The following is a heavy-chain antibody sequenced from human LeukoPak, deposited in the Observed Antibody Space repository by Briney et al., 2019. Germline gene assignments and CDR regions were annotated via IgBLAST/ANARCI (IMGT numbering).Heavy chain of an antibody. D-gene: IGHD4-11*01. CDR2: INSGGSAI. V-gene: IGHV3-48*03. CDR3: ARERTTVTTRGAFDI. Sequence: GGSLRLSCAASGFTFNSYEMNWVRQAPGKGLEWVSYINSGGSAIYCADSVKGRFTISRDNAKNSLYLQMNSLRADDTAVYYCARERTTVTTRGAFDIWGQGTMVTVSS. CDR1: GFTFNSYE. J-gene: IGHJ3*02.